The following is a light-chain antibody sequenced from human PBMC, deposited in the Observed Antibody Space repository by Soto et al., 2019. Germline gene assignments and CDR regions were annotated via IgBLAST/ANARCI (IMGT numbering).Light chain of an antibody. CDR3: GTWDSRLSAVV. J-gene: IGLJ2*01. CDR1: SSNIGNNF. V-gene: IGLV1-51*01. CDR2: DND. Sequence: QSVLTQPPSLSAAPGQKVTISCSGSSSNIGNNFVSWYQQLPGTAPKLLIFDNDKRPSGIPDRFSGSKSGTSATLGITGLQTGDEADYYCGTWDSRLSAVVFGGGTKVTVL.